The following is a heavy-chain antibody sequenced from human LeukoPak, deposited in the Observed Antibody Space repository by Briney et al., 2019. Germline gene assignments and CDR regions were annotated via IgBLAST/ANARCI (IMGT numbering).Heavy chain of an antibody. J-gene: IGHJ6*03. CDR2: IKQDGSEK. CDR1: GFTFSSYW. CDR3: ARGPYSNSSDWDSYYYYYYMDV. Sequence: PGGSLRLSCAASGFTFSSYWMSWVRQAPGKGLEWVANIKQDGSEKYYVDSVKGRFTISRDNAKNSLYLQMNSLRAEDTAVYYCARGPYSNSSDWDSYYYYYYMDVWGKGTTVTVSS. D-gene: IGHD6-6*01. V-gene: IGHV3-7*01.